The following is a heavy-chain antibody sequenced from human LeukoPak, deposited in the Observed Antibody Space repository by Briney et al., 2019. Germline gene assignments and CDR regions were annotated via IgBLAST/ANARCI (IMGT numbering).Heavy chain of an antibody. CDR2: IYTSGGT. CDR3: ARGVFYYDTSGRGYYFDY. V-gene: IGHV4-4*07. J-gene: IGHJ4*02. D-gene: IGHD3-22*01. Sequence: SETLSLTCTVSGGSIGSYYWSWIRQPAGKGLEWIGRIYTSGGTVYNPSLKSRVTMSVDTSKNQFSLKLSSVTAADTAVYYWARGVFYYDTSGRGYYFDYWGQGTLVTVSS. CDR1: GGSIGSYY.